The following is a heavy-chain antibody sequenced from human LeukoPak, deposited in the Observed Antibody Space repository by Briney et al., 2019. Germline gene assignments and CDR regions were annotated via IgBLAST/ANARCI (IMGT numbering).Heavy chain of an antibody. CDR1: GGSFSGYY. V-gene: IGHV4-34*01. Sequence: SETLSLTCAVYGGSFSGYYWSWIRQPPGKGLEWIGEINHSGSTNYNPSLKSRVTISVDTSKNQFSLKLSSVTAADTAVYYCARGLGYCSGGSCYSPYGMDVWGQGTTVTVSS. CDR3: ARGLGYCSGGSCYSPYGMDV. D-gene: IGHD2-15*01. J-gene: IGHJ6*02. CDR2: INHSGST.